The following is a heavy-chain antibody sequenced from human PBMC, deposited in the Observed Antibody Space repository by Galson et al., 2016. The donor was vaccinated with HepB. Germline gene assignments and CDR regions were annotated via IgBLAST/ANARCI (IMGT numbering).Heavy chain of an antibody. CDR3: ARDHISGRGPFFDY. CDR1: GFTFSRSW. Sequence: SLRLSCAASGFTFSRSWMTWVRQAPGRGLEWLANIKEDGSSTNHVDSVKGRFTISRDSAKTSLYLQMNSLRAEDTAVYYCARDHISGRGPFFDYWGQGIPVTVSS. CDR2: IKEDGSST. D-gene: IGHD5-12*01. J-gene: IGHJ4*02. V-gene: IGHV3-7*03.